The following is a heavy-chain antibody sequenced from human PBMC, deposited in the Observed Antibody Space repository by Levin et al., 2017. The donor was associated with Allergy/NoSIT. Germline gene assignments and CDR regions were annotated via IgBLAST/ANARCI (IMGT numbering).Heavy chain of an antibody. J-gene: IGHJ4*02. CDR3: ARGSGVTMVRGLGY. CDR1: GGTFSSYA. D-gene: IGHD3-10*01. V-gene: IGHV1-69*04. CDR2: IIPILGIA. Sequence: SVKVSCKASGGTFSSYAISWVRQAPGQGLEWMGRIIPILGIANYAQKFQGRVTITADKSTSTAYMELSSLRSEDTAVYYCARGSGVTMVRGLGYWGQGTLVTVSS.